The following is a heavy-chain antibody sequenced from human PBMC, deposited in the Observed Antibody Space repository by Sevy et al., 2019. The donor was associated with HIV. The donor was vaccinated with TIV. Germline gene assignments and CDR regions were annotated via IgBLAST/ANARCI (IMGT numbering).Heavy chain of an antibody. V-gene: IGHV1-69*13. CDR2: IIPILGTV. J-gene: IGHJ4*02. CDR1: GGTFSSYG. D-gene: IGHD6-19*01. Sequence: ASVKVSCKASGGTFSSYGISWVRQAPGQGLEWMGGIIPILGTVNYAQKFQGRVTITADESTKTAYMELSSVGSEDTAVYYCARGGGNGWYYFDYWGQETLVTVSS. CDR3: ARGGGNGWYYFDY.